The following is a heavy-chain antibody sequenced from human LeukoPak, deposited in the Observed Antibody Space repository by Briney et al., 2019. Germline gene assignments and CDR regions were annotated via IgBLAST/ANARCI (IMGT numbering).Heavy chain of an antibody. CDR1: GGSISSSPYY. Sequence: SETLSLTCTVSGGSISSSPYYWGWIRQPPGKGLEWIGSIYYSGTTHYNPSLESRVTISVDTSKNQFSLKLSSVTAADTAVYYCAASGTMVRGVIGWGQGTLVTVSS. D-gene: IGHD3-10*01. V-gene: IGHV4-39*07. CDR3: AASGTMVRGVIG. J-gene: IGHJ4*02. CDR2: IYYSGTT.